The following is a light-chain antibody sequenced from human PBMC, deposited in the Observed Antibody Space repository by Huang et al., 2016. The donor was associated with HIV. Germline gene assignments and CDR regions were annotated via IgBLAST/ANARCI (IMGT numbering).Light chain of an antibody. J-gene: IGKJ2*01. CDR2: GAS. V-gene: IGKV3-20*01. Sequence: EIVLTQSPGTLSLSPGERATRSCRASQSVSSSYLAWYQQKPGQAPRLLISGASSRATGIPDRFSGSGSGTDFTLTISRLEPEDFAVYYCQQYGTSLLYTFGQGTKLEIK. CDR3: QQYGTSLLYT. CDR1: QSVSSSY.